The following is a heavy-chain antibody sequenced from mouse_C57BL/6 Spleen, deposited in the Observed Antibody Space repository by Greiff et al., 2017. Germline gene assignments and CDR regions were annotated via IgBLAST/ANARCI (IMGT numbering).Heavy chain of an antibody. J-gene: IGHJ1*03. D-gene: IGHD1-1*01. CDR2: ISNGGGST. CDR3: ARDYGSSLWYFDV. Sequence: EVKLVESGGGLVQPGGSLKLSCAASGFTFSDYYMYWVRQTPEKRLEWVAYISNGGGSTYYPDTVKGRFTISRDNAKNTLYLQMSRLKSEDTAMYYCARDYGSSLWYFDVWGTGTTVTVSS. CDR1: GFTFSDYY. V-gene: IGHV5-12*01.